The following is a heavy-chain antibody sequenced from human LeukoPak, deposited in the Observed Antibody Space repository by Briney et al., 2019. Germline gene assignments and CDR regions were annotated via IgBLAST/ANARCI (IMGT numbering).Heavy chain of an antibody. CDR1: GGSISSGDYY. Sequence: SETLSLTCTVSGGSISSGDYYWSWIRQPPGKGLEWIGYIYYSGSTYYNPSLKSRVTISVDTSKNQFSLKLSSVTAADTAVYYCAREDRAMTTADWGQGTLVTVSS. V-gene: IGHV4-30-4*01. J-gene: IGHJ4*02. D-gene: IGHD4-11*01. CDR2: IYYSGST. CDR3: AREDRAMTTAD.